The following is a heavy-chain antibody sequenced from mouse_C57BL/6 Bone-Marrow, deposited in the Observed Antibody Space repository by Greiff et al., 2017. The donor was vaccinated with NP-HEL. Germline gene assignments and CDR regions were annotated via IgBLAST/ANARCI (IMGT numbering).Heavy chain of an antibody. D-gene: IGHD1-1*01. CDR3: ARDYYGSSYDY. CDR1: GYTFTSYW. CDR2: IYPGSGST. J-gene: IGHJ2*01. V-gene: IGHV1-55*01. Sequence: QVQLQQPGAELVKPGASVKMSCKASGYTFTSYWITWVKQRPGQGLEWIGDIYPGSGSTNYNEKFKSKATLTVDTSSSTAYMQLSSLTSGDSAVYYCARDYYGSSYDYWGQGTTLTVSS.